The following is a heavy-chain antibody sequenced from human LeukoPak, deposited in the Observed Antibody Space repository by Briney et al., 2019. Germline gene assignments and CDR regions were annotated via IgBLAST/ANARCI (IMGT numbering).Heavy chain of an antibody. CDR3: AKDTYQLLPRASGYFQH. D-gene: IGHD2-2*01. CDR1: GFTFSAYG. Sequence: AGGSLRLSCAASGFTFSAYGMHWVRQAPGKGLGWVAFIRYDGSNKYYADSVKGRFTISRDNSKNTLYLQMNSLRAEDTAVYYCAKDTYQLLPRASGYFQHWGQGTLVTVSS. CDR2: IRYDGSNK. V-gene: IGHV3-30*02. J-gene: IGHJ1*01.